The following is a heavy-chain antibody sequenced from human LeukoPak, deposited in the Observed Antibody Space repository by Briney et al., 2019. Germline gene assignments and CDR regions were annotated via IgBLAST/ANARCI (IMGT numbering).Heavy chain of an antibody. V-gene: IGHV4-59*01. J-gene: IGHJ4*02. D-gene: IGHD6-19*01. CDR3: ARVPPGFSDWYATYFDY. CDR2: IYYSGST. CDR1: GESLSDYY. Sequence: PSETLCLSCAVYGESLSDYYWTWIRQPPGKGLGWVGYIYYSGSTNYNPSLMSRVTISLDTSKNQFSLKLSSVTAADTAVYYCARVPPGFSDWYATYFDYWGQGTLVTVSS.